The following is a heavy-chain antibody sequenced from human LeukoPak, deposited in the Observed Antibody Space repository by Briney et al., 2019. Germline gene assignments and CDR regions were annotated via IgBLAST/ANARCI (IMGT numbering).Heavy chain of an antibody. CDR3: AKDRCSGGSCYSGFDY. J-gene: IGHJ4*02. CDR2: ISGSGGST. Sequence: GGSLRLSCAASGFTFSSYAMSWVRQAPGKGLEWVSAISGSGGSTYYADSVKGRFTISRDNSKNTLYLQMNSLRAEDTAVYYCAKDRCSGGSCYSGFDYWGQGTLVTVSS. CDR1: GFTFSSYA. D-gene: IGHD2-15*01. V-gene: IGHV3-23*01.